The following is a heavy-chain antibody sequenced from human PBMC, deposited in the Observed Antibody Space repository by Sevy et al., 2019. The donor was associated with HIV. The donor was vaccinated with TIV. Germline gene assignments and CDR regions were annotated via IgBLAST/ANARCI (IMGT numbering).Heavy chain of an antibody. Sequence: ASVKVYCKASGYTFTGYYMHWVRQAPGQGLEWMGWINPNSGGTNYAQKFQGRVTMTRDTSISTAYMELSRLRSDDTAVYYCARAAEQWLVYYFDYWGQGTLVTVSS. CDR3: ARAAEQWLVYYFDY. J-gene: IGHJ4*02. CDR1: GYTFTGYY. D-gene: IGHD6-19*01. V-gene: IGHV1-2*02. CDR2: INPNSGGT.